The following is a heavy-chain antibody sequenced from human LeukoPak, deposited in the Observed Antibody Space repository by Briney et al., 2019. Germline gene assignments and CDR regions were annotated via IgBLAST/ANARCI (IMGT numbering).Heavy chain of an antibody. CDR3: AKASGYDSFFDY. V-gene: IGHV3-30*18. D-gene: IGHD5-12*01. Sequence: TGGSLRLSCAASGFTLSSYGMHWVRQAPGKGLEWVTLISYDGSNKYYADSVKGRLIISRDNSNNTLYLQMNSLRPEDTAVYYCAKASGYDSFFDYWGQGTLVTVSS. CDR2: ISYDGSNK. CDR1: GFTLSSYG. J-gene: IGHJ4*02.